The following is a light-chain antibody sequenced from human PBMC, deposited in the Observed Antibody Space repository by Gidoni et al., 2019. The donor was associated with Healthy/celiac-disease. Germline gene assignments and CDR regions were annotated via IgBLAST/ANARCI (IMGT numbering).Light chain of an antibody. CDR3: QQRSNWPRT. CDR2: DAS. J-gene: IGKJ1*01. Sequence: EIVLTQSPATLSLSPGERATLSCRASQSVSSYLAWYQQKPGQAPRLLISDASNRATGIPARFSGSGSGTDLTLTISVLEPEDFAVYYCQQRSNWPRTFGQGTKVEIK. V-gene: IGKV3-11*01. CDR1: QSVSSY.